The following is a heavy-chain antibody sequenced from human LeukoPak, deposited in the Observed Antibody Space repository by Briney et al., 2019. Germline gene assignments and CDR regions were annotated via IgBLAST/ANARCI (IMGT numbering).Heavy chain of an antibody. J-gene: IGHJ3*02. CDR2: ISGNSGST. Sequence: GGSLRLSRAASGFTFSSYAMSWVRQAPGKGLEWVSAISGNSGSTYSADSVKGRFTISRDNSKNTLYLQMNSLRAEDTAVYYCASRDYYDSSGYHDAFDIWGQGTMVTVSS. CDR3: ASRDYYDSSGYHDAFDI. V-gene: IGHV3-23*01. CDR1: GFTFSSYA. D-gene: IGHD3-22*01.